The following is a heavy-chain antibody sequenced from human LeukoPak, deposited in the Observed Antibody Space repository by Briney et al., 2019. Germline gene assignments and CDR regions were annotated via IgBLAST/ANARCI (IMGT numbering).Heavy chain of an antibody. CDR2: INTKPGNP. J-gene: IGHJ6*03. V-gene: IGHV7-4-1*02. CDR1: GYTFTSHV. D-gene: IGHD3-16*01. CDR3: ARGGQTDYVDYYYYYMDV. Sequence: ASVTVSRTASGYTFTSHVINWVRPATGQGIDWIGWINTKPGNPTNAPRFKGLFVFSLDTFVGSANLQISSLKTEDTAVYFCARGGQTDYVDYYYYYMDVWCKGTTVTVSS.